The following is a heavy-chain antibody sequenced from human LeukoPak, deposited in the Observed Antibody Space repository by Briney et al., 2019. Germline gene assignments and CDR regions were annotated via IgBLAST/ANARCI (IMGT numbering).Heavy chain of an antibody. V-gene: IGHV4-4*07. Sequence: SETLSLTCTVSGGSINFYYWSWTRQPAGKGLEWIGRIYSTGSTNYSPSLKSRVTMSVDKSKNQFSLSLSSVTAADTAVYYCARGIADPYSFDSWGQGTQVTVSS. CDR3: ARGIADPYSFDS. CDR2: IYSTGST. CDR1: GGSINFYY. J-gene: IGHJ4*02. D-gene: IGHD6-13*01.